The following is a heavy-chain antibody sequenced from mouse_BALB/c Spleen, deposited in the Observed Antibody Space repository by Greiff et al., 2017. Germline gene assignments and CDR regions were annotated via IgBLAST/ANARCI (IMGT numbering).Heavy chain of an antibody. V-gene: IGHV14-4*02. J-gene: IGHJ2*01. CDR2: IDPENGDT. Sequence: EVQLQQSGAELVRSGASVKLSCTASGFNIKDYYMHWVKQRPEQGLEWIGWIDPENGDTEYAPKFQGKATMTADTSSNTAYLQLSSLTSEDTAVYYCNAVDGSLDDWGQGTTRAVAS. CDR3: NAVDGSLDD. CDR1: GFNIKDYY. D-gene: IGHD1-1*01.